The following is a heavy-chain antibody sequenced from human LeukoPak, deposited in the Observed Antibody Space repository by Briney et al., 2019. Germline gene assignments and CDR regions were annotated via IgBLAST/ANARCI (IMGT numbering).Heavy chain of an antibody. D-gene: IGHD3-10*01. CDR2: IYHSGSP. Sequence: TSGTLSLTCAVSGGSISSNNWWGWVRQPPGKGLEWIGEIYHSGSPNYNPSLKSRVTISVDKSRNHFSLNLSSVTAADTAVYYCAREEESYYYGSGSYCYWGQGTLVTVSS. CDR1: GGSISSNNW. CDR3: AREEESYYYGSGSYCY. J-gene: IGHJ4*02. V-gene: IGHV4-4*02.